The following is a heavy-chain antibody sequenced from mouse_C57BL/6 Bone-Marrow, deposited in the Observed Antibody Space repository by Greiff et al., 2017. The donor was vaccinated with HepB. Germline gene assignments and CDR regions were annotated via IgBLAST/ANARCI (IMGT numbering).Heavy chain of an antibody. D-gene: IGHD4-1*01. CDR3: AREEGLTGTDFDY. CDR2: ISYDGSN. CDR1: GYSITSGYY. J-gene: IGHJ2*01. V-gene: IGHV3-6*01. Sequence: EVKLLESGPGLVKPSQSLSLTCSVTGYSITSGYYWNWIRQFPGNTLEWMGYISYDGSNNYNPSLKNRISITRDTSKNQFFLKLNSVTTEDTATYYCAREEGLTGTDFDYWGQGTTLTVSS.